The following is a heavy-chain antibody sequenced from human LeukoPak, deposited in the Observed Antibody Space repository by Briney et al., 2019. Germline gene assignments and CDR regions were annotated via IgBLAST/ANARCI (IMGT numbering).Heavy chain of an antibody. CDR2: IYPGDSDT. Sequence: GESLKISCQGSGYSFTSYWIGWVRQMPGKGLEWMGIIYPGDSDTRYSPSFQGQVTISADKSISTAYLQWSSLKASDTAMYYCARLYYYDSSGYPIKDAFDIWGQGTMVTVSS. CDR1: GYSFTSYW. J-gene: IGHJ3*02. CDR3: ARLYYYDSSGYPIKDAFDI. V-gene: IGHV5-51*01. D-gene: IGHD3-22*01.